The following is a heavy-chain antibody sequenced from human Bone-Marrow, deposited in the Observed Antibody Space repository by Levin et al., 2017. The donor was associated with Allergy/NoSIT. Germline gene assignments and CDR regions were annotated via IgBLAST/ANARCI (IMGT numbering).Heavy chain of an antibody. CDR1: GGPISSNNYY. CDR3: VRGLRRVTVFGVVIAPGAFDF. J-gene: IGHJ3*01. Sequence: GSLRLSCTVSGGPISSNNYYWAWIRQPPGKGLEWIGSMHYSGSIYHNPSLKSRVTMSVDTSENQFSLKLSSVTAADTAVYYCVRGLRRVTVFGVVIAPGAFDFWGQGTMVAVSS. CDR2: MHYSGSI. V-gene: IGHV4-39*07. D-gene: IGHD3-3*01.